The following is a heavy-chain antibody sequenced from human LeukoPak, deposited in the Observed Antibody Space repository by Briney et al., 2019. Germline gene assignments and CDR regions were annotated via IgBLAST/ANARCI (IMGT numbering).Heavy chain of an antibody. D-gene: IGHD5-18*01. Sequence: GGSLRLSCAASGFTFSSYWMSWVRQAPGKGLEWVANIKQDGSEKYYVDSVKGRFTISRDNAKNSLYLQMNSLRAEDTAVYYCAREARTAMVTLRYFDYWGQGTLVTVSS. V-gene: IGHV3-7*01. CDR2: IKQDGSEK. J-gene: IGHJ4*02. CDR1: GFTFSSYW. CDR3: AREARTAMVTLRYFDY.